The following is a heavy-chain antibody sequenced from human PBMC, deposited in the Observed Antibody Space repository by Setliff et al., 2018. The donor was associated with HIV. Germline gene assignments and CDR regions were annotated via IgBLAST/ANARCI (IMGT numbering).Heavy chain of an antibody. CDR1: GGSISSTNW. CDR3: ARAPDWVAFDI. Sequence: SETLSLTCAVSGGSISSTNWWSWVRQPPGKGLEWIGEISHSGTTNYNPSLKSRVTISVDKSKNQFSLKLTSVTAADTAVYYCARAPDWVAFDIWGQGTMVTVSS. J-gene: IGHJ3*02. V-gene: IGHV4-4*02. D-gene: IGHD3-9*01. CDR2: ISHSGTT.